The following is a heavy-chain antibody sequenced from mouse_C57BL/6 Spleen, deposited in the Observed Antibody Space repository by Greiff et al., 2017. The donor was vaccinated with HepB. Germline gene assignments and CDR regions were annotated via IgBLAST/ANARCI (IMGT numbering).Heavy chain of an antibody. Sequence: VQLQQSGAELVRPGASVTLSCKASGYTFTDYEMHWVKQTPVHGLEWIGAIDPETGGTAYNQKFKGKAILTADKSSSTAYMELRSLTSEDSAVDYGTRGDGDYDKADWYFDVWGTGTTVTVSS. V-gene: IGHV1-15*01. CDR2: IDPETGGT. CDR1: GYTFTDYE. CDR3: TRGDGDYDKADWYFDV. J-gene: IGHJ1*03. D-gene: IGHD2-4*01.